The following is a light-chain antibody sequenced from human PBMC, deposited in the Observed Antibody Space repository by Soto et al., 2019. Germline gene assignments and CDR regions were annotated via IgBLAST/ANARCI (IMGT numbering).Light chain of an antibody. CDR1: SSDVGGYNY. CDR2: EVS. V-gene: IGLV2-8*01. J-gene: IGLJ2*01. CDR3: SSYAGSHNVV. Sequence: QYALTQPPSASGSPGQSVTISCTGTSSDVGGYNYVSWYQQHPGKAPKLMIYEVSKRPSGVPDRFSGSKSGNTTSLTVSGLQAEDEADYYCSSYAGSHNVVFGGGTKLTVL.